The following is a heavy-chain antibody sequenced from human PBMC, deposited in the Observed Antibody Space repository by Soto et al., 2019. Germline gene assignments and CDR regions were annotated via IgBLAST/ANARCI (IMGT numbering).Heavy chain of an antibody. J-gene: IGHJ4*02. Sequence: SETLSLTCTVSGGSISSYYWSWIRQPPGKGLEWIGYIYYSGSTNYNPSLKSRVTMSVDTSKNQFSLKLTSVTAADTAVYYCARGDTYFDYWGQGTLVTVSS. D-gene: IGHD5-18*01. CDR2: IYYSGST. V-gene: IGHV4-59*01. CDR3: ARGDTYFDY. CDR1: GGSISSYY.